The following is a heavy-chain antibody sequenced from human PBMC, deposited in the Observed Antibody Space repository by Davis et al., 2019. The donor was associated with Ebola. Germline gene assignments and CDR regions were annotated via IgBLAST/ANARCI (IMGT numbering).Heavy chain of an antibody. CDR3: VREWGGGPFNY. D-gene: IGHD2-15*01. CDR2: VYSGGTT. CDR1: GFRVTNNY. J-gene: IGHJ4*02. V-gene: IGHV3-66*01. Sequence: AGSLRLSCEASGFRVTNNYMSWVRQAPGKGLEWVSVVYSGGTTDYADSVKGRFTVSRDNSKNMLFLQMNSLRAEDTAVYYCVREWGGGPFNYWGQGTLVTVSS.